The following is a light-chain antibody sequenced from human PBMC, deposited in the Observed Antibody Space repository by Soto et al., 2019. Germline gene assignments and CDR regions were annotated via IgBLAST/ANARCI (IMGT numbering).Light chain of an antibody. CDR2: GAS. CDR1: QSIFNHY. J-gene: IGKJ1*01. CDR3: HQYGSLTRT. V-gene: IGKV3-20*01. Sequence: DILLKQSRGTLSVSPGYRAPLSCRARQSIFNHYLAWYQQQRGQAPRLLIYGASSRATGIPDRFSGSGSGADFTLNISRLEPEDLAVYYCHQYGSLTRTCGQGPKLDIK.